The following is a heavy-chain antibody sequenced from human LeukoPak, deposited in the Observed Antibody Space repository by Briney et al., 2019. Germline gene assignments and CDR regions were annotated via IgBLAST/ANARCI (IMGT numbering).Heavy chain of an antibody. D-gene: IGHD6-19*01. Sequence: ASVKVSCKASGYTFTSYGISWVRQAPGQGLEWMGWISAYNGNTNYAQKLQGRVTMTTDTSTSTAYMELRSLRSDDTAVYYCARGARIAVAGTTPFSYFDYWGQGTLVTVSS. CDR1: GYTFTSYG. CDR2: ISAYNGNT. V-gene: IGHV1-18*01. J-gene: IGHJ4*02. CDR3: ARGARIAVAGTTPFSYFDY.